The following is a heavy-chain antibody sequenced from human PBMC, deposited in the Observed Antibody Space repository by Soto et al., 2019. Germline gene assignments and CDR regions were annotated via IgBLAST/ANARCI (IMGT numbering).Heavy chain of an antibody. V-gene: IGHV1-69*06. CDR2: IIPIFGTA. Sequence: QVQLVQSGAEVKKPGSSVKVSCKASGGTFSSYAISWVRQAPGQGLEWMGRIIPIFGTANYAQKFQGRDTITADKSTSTAYMELSSLRSEDTAVYYCASLRTPHYYHSSGYLDYWGQGTLVTVSS. CDR1: GGTFSSYA. CDR3: ASLRTPHYYHSSGYLDY. D-gene: IGHD3-22*01. J-gene: IGHJ4*02.